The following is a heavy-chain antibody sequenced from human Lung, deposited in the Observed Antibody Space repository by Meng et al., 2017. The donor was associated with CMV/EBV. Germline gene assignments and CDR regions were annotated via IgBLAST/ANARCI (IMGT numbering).Heavy chain of an antibody. CDR2: TYYRSKWYH. CDR3: ARGINGGCGD. Sequence: QVQLQQSGPGLVKPSQHPSLTGAIAGDIVSSNSAAWHWIRQSPSRGLEWLGRTYYRSKWYHEYAVSVKSRITISPDTPKNQFSLQLNSMTPEDTAVYYCARGINGGCGDWGQGTLVTVSS. J-gene: IGHJ4*02. CDR1: GDIVSSNSAA. V-gene: IGHV6-1*01. D-gene: IGHD4-23*01.